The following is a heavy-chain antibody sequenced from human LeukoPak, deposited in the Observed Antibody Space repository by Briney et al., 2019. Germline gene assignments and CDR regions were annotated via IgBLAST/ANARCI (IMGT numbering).Heavy chain of an antibody. V-gene: IGHV3-23*01. CDR2: ISGGGGST. CDR3: AKDCDGGGSCYFDV. CDR1: GFTFSSYA. J-gene: IGHJ6*03. Sequence: PGGPLRLSCAASGFTFSSYAMSWVRQAPGKGLEWVSAISGGGGSTYYADSVKGRFTISRDNSKNTLYLQMNSLRAEDTAVYYCAKDCDGGGSCYFDVWGKGTTVTVSS. D-gene: IGHD2-15*01.